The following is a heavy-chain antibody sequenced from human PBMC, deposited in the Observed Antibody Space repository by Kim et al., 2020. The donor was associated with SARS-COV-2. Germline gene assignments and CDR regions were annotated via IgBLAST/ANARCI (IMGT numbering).Heavy chain of an antibody. D-gene: IGHD3-22*01. V-gene: IGHV4-59*01. J-gene: IGHJ5*02. CDR3: ARASGYYDSSGYYLISDFDP. CDR2: IYYSGST. CDR1: GGSISSYY. Sequence: SETLSLTCTVSGGSISSYYWSWIRQPPGKGLEWIGYIYYSGSTNYNPSLKSRVTISVDTSKNQFSLKLSSVTAPDTAVYYCARASGYYDSSGYYLISDFDPWGQGTLVTVSS.